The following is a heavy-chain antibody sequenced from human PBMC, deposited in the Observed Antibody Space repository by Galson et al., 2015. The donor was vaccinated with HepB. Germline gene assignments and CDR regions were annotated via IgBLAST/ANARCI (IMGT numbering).Heavy chain of an antibody. CDR1: GGTFSSYA. J-gene: IGHJ5*02. CDR3: ARDLSGSGWFGAGGNWVDP. D-gene: IGHD6-19*01. CDR2: IIPILGIA. V-gene: IGHV1-69*04. Sequence: SVKVSCKASGGTFSSYAISWVRQAPGQGLEWMGRIIPILGIANYAQKFQGRVTITADKSTSTAYMELSSLRSEDTAVYYCARDLSGSGWFGAGGNWVDPWGQGTLVTASS.